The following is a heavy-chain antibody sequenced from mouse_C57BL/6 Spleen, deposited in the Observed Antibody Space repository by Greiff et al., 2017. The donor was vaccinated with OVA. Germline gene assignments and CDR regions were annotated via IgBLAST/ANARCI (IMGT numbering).Heavy chain of an antibody. D-gene: IGHD4-1*01. V-gene: IGHV1-85*01. J-gene: IGHJ3*01. CDR3: AREGTGTSLLAY. CDR2: ISPRDGST. CDR1: GYTFTSYD. Sequence: QVQLQQSGPELVKPGASVKLSCKASGYTFTSYDINWVKQRPGQGLEWIGWISPRDGSTKYNEQFKGKATLTVDTSSSKAYMESHSLTAEDSAVYFWAREGTGTSLLAYWGQGTLVTVSA.